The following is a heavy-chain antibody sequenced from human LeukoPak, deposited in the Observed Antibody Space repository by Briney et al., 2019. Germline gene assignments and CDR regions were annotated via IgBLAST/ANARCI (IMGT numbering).Heavy chain of an antibody. J-gene: IGHJ4*02. Sequence: PSETLSLTCAVYGGSCSGYYWSWIRQPPGKGLEWIGEINHSGSTNYNPSLKSRVTISVDTSKNQFSLKLSSVTAADTAVYYCARAPQRRRLPQAYYFDYWGQGTLVTVSS. CDR3: ARAPQRRRLPQAYYFDY. V-gene: IGHV4-34*01. CDR1: GGSCSGYY. D-gene: IGHD4-17*01. CDR2: INHSGST.